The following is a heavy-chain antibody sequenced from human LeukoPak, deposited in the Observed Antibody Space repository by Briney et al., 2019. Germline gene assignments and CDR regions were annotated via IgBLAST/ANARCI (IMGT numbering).Heavy chain of an antibody. CDR1: GGSFSSYY. J-gene: IGHJ6*03. Sequence: SETLSLTCTVSGGSFSSYYWSWIRQPPGKGLEWIGYVSYSGSTNYNPSLKSRVTISVDTSKNQFSLKLSSVTAADTAVYYCARVRIVGAAHNKYYYYMDVWGKGTTVTVSS. CDR3: ARVRIVGAAHNKYYYYMDV. D-gene: IGHD1-26*01. CDR2: VSYSGST. V-gene: IGHV4-59*12.